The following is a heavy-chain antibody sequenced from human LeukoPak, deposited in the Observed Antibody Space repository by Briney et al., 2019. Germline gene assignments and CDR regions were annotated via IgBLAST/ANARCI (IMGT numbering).Heavy chain of an antibody. J-gene: IGHJ4*02. CDR3: ATLPVDSSGYRTLDY. V-gene: IGHV4-61*09. CDR2: IYPSGST. Sequence: ASQTLSLTCTVSGGSISSGTYYWSWIRQPAGKELEWIGHIYPSGSTNYNPSLKSRVTISVDTSKNQFSLKLSSVTAADTAVYYCATLPVDSSGYRTLDYWGQGTLVTVSS. CDR1: GGSISSGTYY. D-gene: IGHD3-22*01.